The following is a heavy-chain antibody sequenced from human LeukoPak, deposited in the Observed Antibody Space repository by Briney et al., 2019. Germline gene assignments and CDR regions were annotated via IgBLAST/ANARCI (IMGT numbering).Heavy chain of an antibody. D-gene: IGHD6-13*01. V-gene: IGHV3-9*01. CDR2: ISWNSAGI. J-gene: IGHJ4*02. CDR3: AKDRSSSWYGYFDY. Sequence: GGSLRLSCAASGFTFSSYAMSWVRQAPGKGLEWVSGISWNSAGIGYADSVKGRFTISRDNAKNSLYLQMNSVRAEDTALYYCAKDRSSSWYGYFDYWGQGTLVTVSS. CDR1: GFTFSSYA.